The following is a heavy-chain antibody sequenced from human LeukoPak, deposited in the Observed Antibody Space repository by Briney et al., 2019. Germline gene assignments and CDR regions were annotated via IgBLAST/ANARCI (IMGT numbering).Heavy chain of an antibody. CDR2: INYSGST. V-gene: IGHV4-34*01. CDR3: ARPEPERSSWFDP. D-gene: IGHD1-1*01. Sequence: PSETLSLTCGVYGGSLSGYYWSWLRQPPGKGLEWIAEINYSGSTTYNPSLKSRVTISMDTSKNQFSLKVRSVTAADTAMYYCARPEPERSSWFDPWGQGTLVIVSS. J-gene: IGHJ5*02. CDR1: GGSLSGYY.